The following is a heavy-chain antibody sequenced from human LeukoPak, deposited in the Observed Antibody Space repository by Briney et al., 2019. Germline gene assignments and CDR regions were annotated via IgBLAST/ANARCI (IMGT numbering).Heavy chain of an antibody. Sequence: SVTLSPTCSVSGGSISTYYWSWIRQSAGKGLEWIGRIYKSGSSNYNPSLKSRVSMSVDSSKNHFSLNLTSVTAEDTAVYYCARDECPLWSISCHRGFDPWGQGLLVTVSS. CDR2: IYKSGSS. CDR1: GGSISTYY. V-gene: IGHV4-4*07. CDR3: ARDECPLWSISCHRGFDP. D-gene: IGHD2-2*01. J-gene: IGHJ5*02.